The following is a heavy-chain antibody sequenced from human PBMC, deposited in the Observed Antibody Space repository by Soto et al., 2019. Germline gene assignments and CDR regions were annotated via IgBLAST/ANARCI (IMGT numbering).Heavy chain of an antibody. CDR2: IIPLLRIA. D-gene: IGHD3-16*01. CDR3: ASDPPALMRDAYDV. CDR1: GGTFSSYT. V-gene: IGHV1-69*02. J-gene: IGHJ3*01. Sequence: QVQLVQSGAEMKKPGSSVNVSCKASGGTFSSYTISWVRQAPGQGLEWVGRIIPLLRIANYAQKFQGRVTITADRSSRTAYMDLRTLTSHDTTVYYCASDPPALMRDAYDVWGPGTMVIVSS.